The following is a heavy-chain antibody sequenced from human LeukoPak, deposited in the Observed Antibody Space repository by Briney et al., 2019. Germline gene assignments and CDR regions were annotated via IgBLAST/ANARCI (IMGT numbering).Heavy chain of an antibody. CDR1: GFTFSNYD. CDR2: ISGSGGST. D-gene: IGHD1-26*01. V-gene: IGHV3-23*01. CDR3: AKNLLGSESFSWYFDL. J-gene: IGHJ2*01. Sequence: GGSLRLSCAASGFTFSNYDMNWVRQAPGKGLEWVSGISGSGGSTYYADSVKGRFTMSRDNSKNTLYLQMNSLRAEDTAVYYCAKNLLGSESFSWYFDLWGRGTLVTVSS.